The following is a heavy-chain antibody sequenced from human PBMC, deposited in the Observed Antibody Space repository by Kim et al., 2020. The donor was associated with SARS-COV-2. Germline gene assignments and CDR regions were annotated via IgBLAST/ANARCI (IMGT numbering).Heavy chain of an antibody. Sequence: GGSLRLSCTASGFTFGDYAMSWFRQAPGKELEWVGFIRSKAYGGTTEYAASVKGRFTISRDDSKSIAYLQMNSLKTEDTAVYYCTRSPADYGSGSYYFDYWGQGTLGTVSS. CDR2: IRSKAYGGTT. CDR1: GFTFGDYA. J-gene: IGHJ4*02. D-gene: IGHD3-10*01. CDR3: TRSPADYGSGSYYFDY. V-gene: IGHV3-49*03.